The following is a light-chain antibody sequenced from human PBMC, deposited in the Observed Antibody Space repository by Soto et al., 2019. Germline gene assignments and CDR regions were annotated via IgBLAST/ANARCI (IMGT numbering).Light chain of an antibody. CDR3: QQYNNWPPLT. Sequence: EVLMTQSPAIVSVSPGDSATLTCRASQSVYNNLAWYQQKPGQAPRLLIYGASTRATGLPVRFSGSGSGTEFTLTISDLQSEDSAVYFCQQYNNWPPLTFGGGTKVEI. V-gene: IGKV3-15*01. CDR1: QSVYNN. J-gene: IGKJ4*01. CDR2: GAS.